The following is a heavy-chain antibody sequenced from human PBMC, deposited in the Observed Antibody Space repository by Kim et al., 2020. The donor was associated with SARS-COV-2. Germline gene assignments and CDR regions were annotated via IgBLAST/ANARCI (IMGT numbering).Heavy chain of an antibody. CDR3: TRVNPIAGGWYDAFDI. D-gene: IGHD6-19*01. Sequence: GGSLRLSCAASGFTFSGSTMHWVRQASGKGLEWVGRIRSKANSYATAYAASVKNRFTISRYDSKNTAYLQMNSLKTEDTAVYYCTRVNPIAGGWYDAFDIWGQGTMVTVSS. CDR2: IRSKANSYAT. J-gene: IGHJ3*02. V-gene: IGHV3-73*01. CDR1: GFTFSGST.